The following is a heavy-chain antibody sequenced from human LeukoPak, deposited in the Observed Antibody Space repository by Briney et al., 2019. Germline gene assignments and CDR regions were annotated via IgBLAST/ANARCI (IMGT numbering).Heavy chain of an antibody. V-gene: IGHV3-30*18. D-gene: IGHD4-17*01. CDR3: AKRPSDYGDYVSYFDY. CDR1: EVTLSSYG. Sequence: GGSLRLSCAASEVTLSSYGVSWVRHAPGKGLEWVGVISDDGRRKDYADSVKGRFTISRDNSKDTLYLQMNSLRAEDTAVYYCAKRPSDYGDYVSYFDYWGQGTLVTVSS. J-gene: IGHJ4*02. CDR2: ISDDGRRK.